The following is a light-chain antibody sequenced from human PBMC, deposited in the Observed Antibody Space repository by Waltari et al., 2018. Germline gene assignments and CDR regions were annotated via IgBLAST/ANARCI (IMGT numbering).Light chain of an antibody. CDR2: EDN. Sequence: QSVLTQAPSVSAAPGQMVPISCSGTTPHIGNNYVSWYQQLPGAAPKMVLYEDNRRPSGIPDRFSGSKSGASATLGITGLQTGDEADYYCGSWDSSLGIGVLGGGTRLTVL. CDR1: TPHIGNNY. CDR3: GSWDSSLGIGV. J-gene: IGLJ3*02. V-gene: IGLV1-51*01.